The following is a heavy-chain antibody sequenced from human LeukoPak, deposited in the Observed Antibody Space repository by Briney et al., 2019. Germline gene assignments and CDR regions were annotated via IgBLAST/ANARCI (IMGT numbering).Heavy chain of an antibody. D-gene: IGHD3-9*01. J-gene: IGHJ4*02. Sequence: GGSLRLSCAASGFTFTTYSMNWVRQAPGKGPEWVSSITSSSTSMYYADSVKGRFTISRDNAKTSLYLQMNSLRAEDTAVYYCARTYYDILTGYNPYFDNWGQGTLVTVSS. CDR1: GFTFTTYS. CDR3: ARTYYDILTGYNPYFDN. CDR2: ITSSSTSM. V-gene: IGHV3-21*01.